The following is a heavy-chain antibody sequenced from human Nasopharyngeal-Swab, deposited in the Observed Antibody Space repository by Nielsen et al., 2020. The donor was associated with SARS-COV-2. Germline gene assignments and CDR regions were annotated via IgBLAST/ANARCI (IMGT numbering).Heavy chain of an antibody. CDR2: RQYDGSNK. CDR1: GVTYSSYG. J-gene: IGHJ6*02. Sequence: GGSLRLSGAASGVTYSSYGKHWIRQAPGKGLEGVAERQYDGSNKYYADSVKGRCTISRDNSKNTLYLQMNSLRAEDTAVYYCAKEAGYYDILTGYYLSLGYGMDVWGQGTTVTVSS. V-gene: IGHV3-30*18. D-gene: IGHD3-9*01. CDR3: AKEAGYYDILTGYYLSLGYGMDV.